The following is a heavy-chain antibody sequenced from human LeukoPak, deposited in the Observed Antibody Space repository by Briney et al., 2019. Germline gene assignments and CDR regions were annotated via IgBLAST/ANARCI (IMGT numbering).Heavy chain of an antibody. CDR2: ISAYNGNT. V-gene: IGHV1-18*01. J-gene: IGHJ4*02. Sequence: ASVKVSCKASGYTFTSYGISWVRQAPGQGLEWMGWISAYNGNTNYAQKFQGRVTMTRDTSISTAYMELSRLRSDDTAVYYCARDAGRDYFDYWGQGTLVTVSS. CDR1: GYTFTSYG. CDR3: ARDAGRDYFDY.